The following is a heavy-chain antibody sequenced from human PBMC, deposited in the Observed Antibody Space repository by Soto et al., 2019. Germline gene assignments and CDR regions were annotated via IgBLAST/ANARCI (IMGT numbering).Heavy chain of an antibody. CDR3: AREENCSDGVCYSEYFQR. V-gene: IGHV1-46*01. Sequence: QVQLVQSGAEVKKPGASVKVSCKASGYIFTAYSMHWVRQAPGQGLEWMGVVNPSGGSTNYGQKIRGRITMTRDTSTSTVSMDLSSLTSEDTAVYYCAREENCSDGVCYSEYFQRWGQGTLVTVSS. CDR2: VNPSGGST. CDR1: GYIFTAYS. D-gene: IGHD2-15*01. J-gene: IGHJ1*01.